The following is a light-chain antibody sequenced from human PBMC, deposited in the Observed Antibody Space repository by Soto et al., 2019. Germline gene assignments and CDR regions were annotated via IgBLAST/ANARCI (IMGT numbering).Light chain of an antibody. J-gene: IGLJ3*02. V-gene: IGLV3-9*01. CDR2: RDS. Sequence: SYELTQPLSVSVALGQTARITCGGNNIGSKNVNWYQQKPGQAPVLVIYRDSNRPSGIPERFSGSNSGNTATLTISRAQAGDEADYYCQVWDSSTARVFGGGTQLTVL. CDR3: QVWDSSTARV. CDR1: NIGSKN.